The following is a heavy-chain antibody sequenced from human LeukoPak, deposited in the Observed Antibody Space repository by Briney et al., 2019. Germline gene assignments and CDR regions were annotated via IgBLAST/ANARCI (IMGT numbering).Heavy chain of an antibody. V-gene: IGHV3-48*03. CDR3: ARDFWEGGYYYYGMDV. D-gene: IGHD3-10*01. Sequence: QPGGSLRLSCAASGLTFSSYEMNWVRQAPGKGLEWVSYISSSGSTIYYADSVKGRFTISRDNAKNSLYLQMNSLRAEDTAVYYCARDFWEGGYYYYGMDVWGQGTTVTVSS. CDR1: GLTFSSYE. CDR2: ISSSGSTI. J-gene: IGHJ6*02.